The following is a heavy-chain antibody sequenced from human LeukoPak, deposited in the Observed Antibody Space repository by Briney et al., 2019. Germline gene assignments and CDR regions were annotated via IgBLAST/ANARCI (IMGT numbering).Heavy chain of an antibody. J-gene: IGHJ4*02. CDR3: ATPWSIAF. D-gene: IGHD2-15*01. Sequence: GGSLRLSCAASGFTFSNNWMSWVRQAPGKGLEWVANIKQDGSEKYYVDSVKGRFTISRDNAKNSLYLQMNSLRAEDTAVYYCATPWSIAFWGQGTLVTLSS. CDR2: IKQDGSEK. CDR1: GFTFSNNW. V-gene: IGHV3-7*05.